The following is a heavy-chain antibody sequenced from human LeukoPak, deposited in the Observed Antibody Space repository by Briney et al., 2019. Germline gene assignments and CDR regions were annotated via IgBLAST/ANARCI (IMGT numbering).Heavy chain of an antibody. CDR2: IWYDGSNK. J-gene: IGHJ4*02. CDR3: ATAPYIVVVVAAIDY. CDR1: GFTFSSYG. Sequence: GGSLRLSCAASGFTFSSYGMHWVRQAPGKGLEWVAVIWYDGSNKYYADSVKGRFTISRDNSKNTLYLQMNSLRAEDTALYYCATAPYIVVVVAAIDYWGQGTLVTVSS. D-gene: IGHD2-15*01. V-gene: IGHV3-30*02.